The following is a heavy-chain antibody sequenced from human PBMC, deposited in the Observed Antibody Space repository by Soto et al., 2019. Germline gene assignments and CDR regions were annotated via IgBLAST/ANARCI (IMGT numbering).Heavy chain of an antibody. J-gene: IGHJ4*02. V-gene: IGHV3-48*01. CDR1: GFTFSSYS. Sequence: GGSLRLSCEASGFTFSSYSMNWVRQAPGKGLEWISYISSSSSTIYYADSVKGRFTISRDNAKNSLFLQMSSLRAEDTALYYCARVVGGTRLDYWGQGTLVTVSS. D-gene: IGHD2-15*01. CDR2: ISSSSSTI. CDR3: ARVVGGTRLDY.